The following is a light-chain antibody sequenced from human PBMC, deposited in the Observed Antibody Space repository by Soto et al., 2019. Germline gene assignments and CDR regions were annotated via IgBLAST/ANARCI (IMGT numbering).Light chain of an antibody. V-gene: IGKV3-15*01. Sequence: EIVMTQSPATLSVSAGESATLSCRASQSIRNYLAWYQQIPGQAPRLLIYAADSRATGVPGRFTGSGSGTVFTLTISSLQPEDSGVYYCPQYDTWPPITFGQGTRLEIK. CDR1: QSIRNY. CDR2: AAD. J-gene: IGKJ5*01. CDR3: PQYDTWPPIT.